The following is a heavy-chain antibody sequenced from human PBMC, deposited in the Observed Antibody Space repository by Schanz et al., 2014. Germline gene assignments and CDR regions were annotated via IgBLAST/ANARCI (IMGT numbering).Heavy chain of an antibody. Sequence: EVQLLESGGGLVQPGGSLRLSCAASGFTFSSYAMSWVRQAPGKGLEWVSAISGSGGSTYYADSVKGRFAISRDNSKNTLYLQMNSLRAGDAAVYYCARGLIAAAGGACDYWGQGTRVDVSA. CDR3: ARGLIAAAGGACDY. CDR2: ISGSGGST. CDR1: GFTFSSYA. V-gene: IGHV3-23*01. D-gene: IGHD6-13*01. J-gene: IGHJ4*02.